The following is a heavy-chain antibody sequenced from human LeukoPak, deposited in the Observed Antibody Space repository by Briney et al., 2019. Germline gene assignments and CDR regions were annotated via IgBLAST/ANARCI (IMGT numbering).Heavy chain of an antibody. CDR2: IYYRGST. CDR3: ARDRVVVPAAYYYGMDV. Sequence: SETLSLTCTVSGGSVSSGSYYWSWIRQPPGKGLEWIGYIYYRGSTNYNPSLKSQVTISVDTSKNQFSLKLSSVTAADTAVYYCARDRVVVPAAYYYGMDVWGQGTTVTVSS. CDR1: GGSVSSGSYY. V-gene: IGHV4-61*01. D-gene: IGHD2-2*01. J-gene: IGHJ6*02.